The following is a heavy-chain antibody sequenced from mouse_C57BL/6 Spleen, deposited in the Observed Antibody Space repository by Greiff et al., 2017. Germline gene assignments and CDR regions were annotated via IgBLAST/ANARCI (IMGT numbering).Heavy chain of an antibody. Sequence: EVKLQEPGAELVKPGASVKLSCTASGFNINDYYMHWVKQRTEQGLEWIGRIDPEDGETKYAPKFQGKATITADTSSNTAYLQLSSLTSEDSAVYYCARYDSYPFDYWGQGTTLTVSS. D-gene: IGHD2-3*01. V-gene: IGHV14-2*01. J-gene: IGHJ2*01. CDR2: IDPEDGET. CDR1: GFNINDYY. CDR3: ARYDSYPFDY.